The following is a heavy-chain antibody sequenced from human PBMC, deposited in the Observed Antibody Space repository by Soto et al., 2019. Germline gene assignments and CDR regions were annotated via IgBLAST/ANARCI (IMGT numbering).Heavy chain of an antibody. J-gene: IGHJ6*02. CDR3: ARLNLYFLRTNCHGYFGMDV. V-gene: IGHV4-39*01. Sequence: SETLPLRYTGSGGPVSMSSYSVCWLRLSPWKGLEWIATIYSSENRYYNPSLLSRVTISVDTSKNELSLRLSSVTAADTAVYYCARLNLYFLRTNCHGYFGMDVWGQGPTVT. CDR2: IYSSENR. D-gene: IGHD2-2*01. CDR1: GGPVSMSSYS.